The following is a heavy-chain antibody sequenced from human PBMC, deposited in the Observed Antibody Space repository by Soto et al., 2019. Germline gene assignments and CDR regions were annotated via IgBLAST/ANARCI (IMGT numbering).Heavy chain of an antibody. CDR2: MNPNSGNT. CDR3: ARERSNYATVRFDP. Sequence: QVQLVQSGAEVKKPGASVKVSCKASGYTFTSYDINWVRQATGQGLEWMGWMNPNSGNTGYAQKFQGRVTMTRNTSTSTAYMELSSLRSEDSAVYYCARERSNYATVRFDPWGQGTLVTVSS. D-gene: IGHD4-4*01. V-gene: IGHV1-8*01. J-gene: IGHJ5*02. CDR1: GYTFTSYD.